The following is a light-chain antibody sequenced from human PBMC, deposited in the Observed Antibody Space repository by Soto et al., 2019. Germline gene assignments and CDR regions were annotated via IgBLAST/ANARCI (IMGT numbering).Light chain of an antibody. CDR1: NSDVGDYNF. CDR3: SSSTGSTTHHV. CDR2: AVS. Sequence: QSALTQPASVSGSPGQSITISCTGTNSDVGDYNFVSWYQQHPGKAPKLMIYAVSSRPSGVSHRFSGSKSGNTASLTISGLQAEDEADYYCSSSTGSTTHHVFGTGTKVTVL. J-gene: IGLJ1*01. V-gene: IGLV2-14*01.